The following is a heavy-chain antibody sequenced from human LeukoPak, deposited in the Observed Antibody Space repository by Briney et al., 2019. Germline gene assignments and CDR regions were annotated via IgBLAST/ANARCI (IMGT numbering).Heavy chain of an antibody. CDR1: GLTFSSNW. V-gene: IGHV3-74*01. J-gene: IGHJ4*02. Sequence: GGSLRLSCATSGLTFSSNWMHWVRQAPGKGLVWVSRINSNGSSTIYADFVKGRFTISSDNDKNAQYLQMNSLRAEDTAAYYCSTQRGGSPGDYWGQGTLVTVSS. CDR3: STQRGGSPGDY. D-gene: IGHD6-25*01. CDR2: INSNGSST.